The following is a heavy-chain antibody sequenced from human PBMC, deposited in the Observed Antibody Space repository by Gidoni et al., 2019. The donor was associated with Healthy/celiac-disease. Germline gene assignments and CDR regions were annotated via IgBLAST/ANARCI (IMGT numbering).Heavy chain of an antibody. CDR2: ISSSCSTI. D-gene: IGHD6-19*01. V-gene: IGHV3-11*01. CDR1: GFTFRYYY. Sequence: QVQLVESGGGLVKPGGSLRLSCAASGFTFRYYYLGWIRQEPVKGLEWSSYISSSCSTISYADSVKVRFTISRDNAKNSLYLQMNSLRAEDTAVYYCARGRGWNRPFDYWGQGTLVTVSS. CDR3: ARGRGWNRPFDY. J-gene: IGHJ4*02.